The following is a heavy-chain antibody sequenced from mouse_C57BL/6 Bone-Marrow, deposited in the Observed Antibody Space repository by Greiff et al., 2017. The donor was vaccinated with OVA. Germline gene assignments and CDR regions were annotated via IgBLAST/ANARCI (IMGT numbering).Heavy chain of an antibody. J-gene: IGHJ1*03. CDR3: ARMDFCNGSSWYVDG. CDR2: ITPSSGYT. Sequence: QVQLKESGAELARPGASVKMSCKASGYTFTSYTMHWVKPRPGQGLEWIGYITPSSGYTKYNQQFKAKATVPADKSTSTAYMQRSSLTSKDSAVNYSARMDFCNGSSWYVDGWSTRTTVNVTS. CDR1: GYTFTSYT. V-gene: IGHV1-4*01. D-gene: IGHD1-1*01.